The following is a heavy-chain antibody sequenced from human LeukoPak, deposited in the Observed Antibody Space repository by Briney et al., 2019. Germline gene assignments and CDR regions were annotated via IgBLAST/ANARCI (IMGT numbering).Heavy chain of an antibody. J-gene: IGHJ6*02. V-gene: IGHV1-18*01. CDR3: ARVPTEGYDILTGYYYYYGMDV. CDR1: GYTFTSYG. D-gene: IGHD3-9*01. Sequence: ASVKVSCKASGYTFTSYGISWVRQAPGQGLEWMGWISAYNGNTNYAQKLQGRVTMTTDTSTSTAYMELRSLRSDDTAVYYCARVPTEGYDILTGYYYYYGMDVWGQGTTVTVSS. CDR2: ISAYNGNT.